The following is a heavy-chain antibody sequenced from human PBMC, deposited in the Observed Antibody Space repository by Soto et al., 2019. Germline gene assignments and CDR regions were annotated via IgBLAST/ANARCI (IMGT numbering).Heavy chain of an antibody. V-gene: IGHV4-30-4*01. CDR2: IDSTGST. J-gene: IGHJ4*02. D-gene: IGHD3-16*02. Sequence: SETLCITCTFSVDCINNGDYYWSWIRQPPGRGLEWIGYIDSTGSTYYNASLKSRLTISVDMSKNQFSLRLTSVTAADTAVYYCASRYRYWGQGILVTVYS. CDR3: ASRYRY. CDR1: VDCINNGDYY.